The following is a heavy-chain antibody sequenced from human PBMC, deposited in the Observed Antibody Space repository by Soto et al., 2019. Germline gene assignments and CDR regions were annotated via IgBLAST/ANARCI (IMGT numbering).Heavy chain of an antibody. J-gene: IGHJ6*02. D-gene: IGHD6-13*01. V-gene: IGHV3-30*18. CDR3: AKAGQQLTNYYYYGMDV. CDR2: ISYDGYNK. CDR1: GFTFSSYG. Sequence: QVQLVESGGGVVQPGRSLRLSCAASGFTFSSYGMHWVRQAPGKGLEWVAVISYDGYNKYYADSVKGRFTISRDNSKNTLSLQMNSLRAEDTAVYYCAKAGQQLTNYYYYGMDVWGQGTTVTVSS.